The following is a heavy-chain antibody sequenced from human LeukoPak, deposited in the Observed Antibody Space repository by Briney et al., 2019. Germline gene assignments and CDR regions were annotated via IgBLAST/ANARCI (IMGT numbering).Heavy chain of an antibody. CDR3: ARVAGATYCGGDCGWFDP. D-gene: IGHD2-21*02. CDR2: IYYSGST. Sequence: SETLSLTCTVSGGPISSHYWSWIRQPPGKGLEWIGYIYYSGSTNYNPSLKSRVTISVDTSKNQFSLKLSSVTAADTAVYYCARVAGATYCGGDCGWFDPWGQGTLVTVSS. J-gene: IGHJ5*02. CDR1: GGPISSHY. V-gene: IGHV4-59*11.